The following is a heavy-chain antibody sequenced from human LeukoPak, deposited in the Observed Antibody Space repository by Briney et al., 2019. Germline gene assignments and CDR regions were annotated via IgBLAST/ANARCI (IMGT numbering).Heavy chain of an antibody. D-gene: IGHD1-26*01. Sequence: GGSLRLSCAASGFTFSSYSMNWVRQAPGKGLEWFSCISSTSSYIYYADTVKGRFTMSRDNAKNSLYLQMNSLRAEDTAVYYCARLGSGFDYWGQGTLVTVSS. CDR1: GFTFSSYS. CDR3: ARLGSGFDY. CDR2: ISSTSSYI. J-gene: IGHJ4*02. V-gene: IGHV3-21*01.